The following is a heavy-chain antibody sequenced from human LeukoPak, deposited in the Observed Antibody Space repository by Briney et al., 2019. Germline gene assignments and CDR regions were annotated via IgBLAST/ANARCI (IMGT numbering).Heavy chain of an antibody. J-gene: IGHJ4*02. D-gene: IGHD3-10*01. V-gene: IGHV4-4*09. Sequence: SETLSLTCTVSGGSISSYYWSWIRQPPGKGLEWIGYIYTSGSTNYNPSLKSRVTISVDTSKNQFSLKLSSVTAADTAVYYCARGAGFGELLGYYFDYWGQGTLVTVSS. CDR2: IYTSGST. CDR1: GGSISSYY. CDR3: ARGAGFGELLGYYFDY.